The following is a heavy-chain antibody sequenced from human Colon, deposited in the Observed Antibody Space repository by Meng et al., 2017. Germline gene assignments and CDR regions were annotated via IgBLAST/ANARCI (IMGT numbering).Heavy chain of an antibody. CDR2: ISSSGSNI. J-gene: IGHJ4*02. CDR3: ARELVSSGYSSSWLPIEY. Sequence: GESLKISCAASGFTFSDYYMSWIRQAPGKGLEWVSYISSSGSNIYYADSVKGRFTISRDNAKNSLYLQMNSLRAEDTAVYYCARELVSSGYSSSWLPIEYWGQGTLVTVSS. CDR1: GFTFSDYY. D-gene: IGHD6-13*01. V-gene: IGHV3-11*01.